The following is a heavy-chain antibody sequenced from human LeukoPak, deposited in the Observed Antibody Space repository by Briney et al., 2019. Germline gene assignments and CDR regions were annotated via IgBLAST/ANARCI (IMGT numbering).Heavy chain of an antibody. CDR2: TSGSGGAT. Sequence: GGSLRLSCAASGFTFSSYAMSWVRQAPGKGLEWVSATSGSGGATYYADSVKGRFTISRDNSKNTLYLQMNSLRAEDTAIYYCAKSATGTTSNWFDPWGQGTLVTASS. D-gene: IGHD1-7*01. CDR1: GFTFSSYA. V-gene: IGHV3-23*01. J-gene: IGHJ5*02. CDR3: AKSATGTTSNWFDP.